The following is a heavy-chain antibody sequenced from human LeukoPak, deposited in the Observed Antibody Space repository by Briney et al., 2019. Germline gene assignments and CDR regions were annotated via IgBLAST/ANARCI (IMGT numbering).Heavy chain of an antibody. J-gene: IGHJ4*02. D-gene: IGHD1-26*01. Sequence: PGGSLILSCAVSGFTVSSNYMSWVRQAPGKGLEWGSVIYSGGSTYYAESVKGRFTISRDNSKNTLYLQGNSLRAEDTAVYYCARGLSGSYHYFDYWGQGTLVTVSS. CDR2: IYSGGST. V-gene: IGHV3-53*01. CDR1: GFTVSSNY. CDR3: ARGLSGSYHYFDY.